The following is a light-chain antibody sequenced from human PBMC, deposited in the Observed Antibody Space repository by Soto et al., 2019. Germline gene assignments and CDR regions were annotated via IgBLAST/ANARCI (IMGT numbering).Light chain of an antibody. CDR3: QQLNSYPWT. J-gene: IGKJ1*01. V-gene: IGKV1-9*01. CDR2: AAS. Sequence: DIQLTQSPSFLSASVGDRVTITCRASQGISSSLAWYQQKPGKAPELLIFAASTLQSGVPSRFGGSGSGTEFTLTISSLQPEDFAAYYCQQLNSYPWTFGQGTKVEIK. CDR1: QGISSS.